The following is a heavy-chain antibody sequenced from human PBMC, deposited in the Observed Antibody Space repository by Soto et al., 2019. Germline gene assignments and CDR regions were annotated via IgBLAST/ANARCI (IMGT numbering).Heavy chain of an antibody. J-gene: IGHJ6*02. CDR3: ARAFVGATTSRYYYYYGMDV. CDR2: INHSGST. V-gene: IGHV4-34*01. CDR1: GGSFSGYY. Sequence: SETLSLTCAVYGGSFSGYYWSWIRQPPGKGLEWIGEINHSGSTNYNPSLKSRVTISVDASKNQFSLKLSSVTAADTAVYYCARAFVGATTSRYYYYYGMDVWGQGTTVTVSS. D-gene: IGHD1-26*01.